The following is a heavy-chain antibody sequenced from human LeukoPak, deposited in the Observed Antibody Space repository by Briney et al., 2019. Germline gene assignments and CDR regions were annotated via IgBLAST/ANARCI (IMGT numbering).Heavy chain of an antibody. J-gene: IGHJ4*02. Sequence: GGSLRLSCAASGFTFSSYWMSWVRQAPGKGLEWVANIKQDGSEKHYVDSVKGRFTISRDNARNLLYLQMNSLRAEDTAVYYCARIITMIVVAPFDYWGQGTLVTVSS. CDR2: IKQDGSEK. CDR1: GFTFSSYW. V-gene: IGHV3-7*01. CDR3: ARIITMIVVAPFDY. D-gene: IGHD3-22*01.